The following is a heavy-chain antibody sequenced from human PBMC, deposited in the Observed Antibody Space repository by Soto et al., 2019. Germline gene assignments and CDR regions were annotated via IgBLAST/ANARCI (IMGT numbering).Heavy chain of an antibody. CDR1: GFTFSSYW. D-gene: IGHD6-19*01. Sequence: GGSLRLSCAASGFTFSSYWMNWVRHAPGKGLVWVSRINNDGSSTYYADSVKGRFTISRDNAKNTLYLQMDSLRVEDTAVYYCAKEPGGRSSGWYYFDYWGQGTLVTVSS. CDR2: INNDGSST. V-gene: IGHV3-74*01. CDR3: AKEPGGRSSGWYYFDY. J-gene: IGHJ4*02.